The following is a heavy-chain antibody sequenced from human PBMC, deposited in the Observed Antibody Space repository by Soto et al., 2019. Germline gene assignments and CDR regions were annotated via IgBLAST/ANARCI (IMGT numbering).Heavy chain of an antibody. V-gene: IGHV1-2*04. CDR1: GYAFTGYY. CDR3: ATTLGYCSSTSCYAAFDI. J-gene: IGHJ3*02. CDR2: INPNSGGT. D-gene: IGHD2-2*01. Sequence: ASVKVSCKASGYAFTGYYMHWVRQAPGQGLEWMGWINPNSGGTNYAQKFQGWVTMTRDTSISTAYMELSRLRSDDTAVYYCATTLGYCSSTSCYAAFDIWGQGTMVTVSS.